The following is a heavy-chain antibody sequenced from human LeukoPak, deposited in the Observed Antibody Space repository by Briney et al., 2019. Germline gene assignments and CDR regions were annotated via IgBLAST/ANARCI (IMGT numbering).Heavy chain of an antibody. CDR3: AKDTKSLYDSSGYYQTKADDYFDY. CDR1: GFTFSSYW. CDR2: IKQDGSEK. D-gene: IGHD3-22*01. Sequence: GGSLRLSCAASGFTFSSYWMSWVRQAPGKGLEWVAHIKQDGSEKYYVDSVRGRFTISRDNAKNSLYLQMNSLRAEDTAVYYCAKDTKSLYDSSGYYQTKADDYFDYWGQGTLVTVSS. V-gene: IGHV3-7*03. J-gene: IGHJ4*02.